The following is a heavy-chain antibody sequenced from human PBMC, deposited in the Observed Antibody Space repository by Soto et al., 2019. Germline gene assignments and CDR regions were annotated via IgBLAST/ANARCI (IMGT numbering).Heavy chain of an antibody. D-gene: IGHD3-3*01. Sequence: GGSLRLSCTASGFTFGDYAMSWFRQAPGKGLVWVGFIRSKAYGGTTEYAASEKGRFTTPRDDSKSIAYLQMNSLKTEDTAVYYCTTLRITIFGVVIIPYDYWGQGTLVTVSS. J-gene: IGHJ4*02. CDR3: TTLRITIFGVVIIPYDY. V-gene: IGHV3-49*03. CDR2: IRSKAYGGTT. CDR1: GFTFGDYA.